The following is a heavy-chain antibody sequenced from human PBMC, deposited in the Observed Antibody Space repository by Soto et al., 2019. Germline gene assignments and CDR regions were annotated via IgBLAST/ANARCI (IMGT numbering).Heavy chain of an antibody. D-gene: IGHD3-9*01. J-gene: IGHJ1*01. Sequence: XGSLRLSCVASGIEFSNYAMSWVRQAPGKGLEWVSISSASGRSRYHADSVKGRFTISRDNSKNTLYLHMTNLRAEDTAVYYCAKDGNWLDVYFDVWGQGNPVTVSS. V-gene: IGHV3-23*01. CDR2: SSASGRSR. CDR3: AKDGNWLDVYFDV. CDR1: GIEFSNYA.